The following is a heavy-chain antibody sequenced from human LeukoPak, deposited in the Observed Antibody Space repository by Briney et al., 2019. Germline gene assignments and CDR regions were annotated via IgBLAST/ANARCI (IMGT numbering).Heavy chain of an antibody. J-gene: IGHJ6*02. D-gene: IGHD1-26*01. Sequence: GGSLRLSCAASGFTFSSYGMHWVRQAPGKGLEWVAVIWYDGSNKYYADSVKGRFTISRDNSKNTLYLQMNSLRAEDTVVYYCARDREEYYYGMDVWGQGTTVTVSS. V-gene: IGHV3-33*01. CDR2: IWYDGSNK. CDR1: GFTFSSYG. CDR3: ARDREEYYYGMDV.